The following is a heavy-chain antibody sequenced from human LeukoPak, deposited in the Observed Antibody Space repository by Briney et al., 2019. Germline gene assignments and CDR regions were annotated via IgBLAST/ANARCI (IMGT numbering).Heavy chain of an antibody. CDR2: INNSGST. Sequence: KPSETLSLTCAVYGASFIDSYWSWIRQSPEKGLEWIGEINNSGSTSYNPSLNSRVIMSVDRSKNQFSLRLTSVTAADTAVYYCARGRYGPRLGNWGQGTLVTVSS. J-gene: IGHJ4*02. CDR1: GASFIDSY. D-gene: IGHD3-16*01. CDR3: ARGRYGPRLGN. V-gene: IGHV4-34*01.